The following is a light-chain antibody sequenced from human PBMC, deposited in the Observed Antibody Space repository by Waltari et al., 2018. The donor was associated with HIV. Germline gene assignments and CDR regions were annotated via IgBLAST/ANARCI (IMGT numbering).Light chain of an antibody. CDR1: QSISSY. CDR3: QQSYSTHWT. Sequence: DIQMTQSPSSLSASLGNRVTITCRASQSISSYLNWYQQKPGKAPKFLIYAASSLQSGVPSRFSGSGSGTDFTLTISSLQPEDFATYYCQQSYSTHWTFGQGTKVEIK. V-gene: IGKV1-39*01. CDR2: AAS. J-gene: IGKJ1*01.